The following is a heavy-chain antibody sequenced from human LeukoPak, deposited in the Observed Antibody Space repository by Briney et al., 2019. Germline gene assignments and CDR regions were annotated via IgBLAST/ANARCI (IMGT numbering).Heavy chain of an antibody. CDR1: GDRVSSNSAA. Sequence: SQTPSLTCAISGDRVSSNSAAWNWIRQSPSRGLEWLGRTYYRSKWYNDYAVAEKSRITINPDTSKNQFSLQLNSVTPEDTAVYYCARGHNWGASGLDYWGQATLLTVSS. D-gene: IGHD1-1*01. CDR2: TYYRSKWYN. J-gene: IGHJ4*02. V-gene: IGHV6-1*01. CDR3: ARGHNWGASGLDY.